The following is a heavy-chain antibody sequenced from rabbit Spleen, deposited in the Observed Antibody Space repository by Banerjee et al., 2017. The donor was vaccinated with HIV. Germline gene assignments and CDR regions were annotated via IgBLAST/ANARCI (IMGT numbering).Heavy chain of an antibody. J-gene: IGHJ4*01. V-gene: IGHV1S45*01. Sequence: QEQLEESAGGLVQPGGSLKLSCKASEFDFSSFGVSWVRQAPGKGLEWIACIYAGSSGSTYYASWAKGRFTISKTSSTTVTLQMTSLTAADTATYFCARDDGSYDYIDGYFNLWGQGTLVTVS. CDR1: EFDFSSFG. D-gene: IGHD6-1*01. CDR3: ARDDGSYDYIDGYFNL. CDR2: IYAGSSGST.